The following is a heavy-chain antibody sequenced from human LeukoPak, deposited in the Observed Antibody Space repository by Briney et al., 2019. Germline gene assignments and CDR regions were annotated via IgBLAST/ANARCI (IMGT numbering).Heavy chain of an antibody. Sequence: SETLSLACIVSGGSISGYFWSWIRQPPGKGVEWIGYIYYTGSTSYNPSLTSRVTISLDTSKNQFSLRLSSVTAADTAIYYCARYTTSTLPNWFDPWGQGTLVTVSS. V-gene: IGHV4-59*08. CDR1: GGSISGYF. D-gene: IGHD2/OR15-2a*01. CDR3: ARYTTSTLPNWFDP. CDR2: IYYTGST. J-gene: IGHJ5*02.